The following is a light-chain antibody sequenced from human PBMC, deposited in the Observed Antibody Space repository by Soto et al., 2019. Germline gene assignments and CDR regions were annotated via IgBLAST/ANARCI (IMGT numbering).Light chain of an antibody. CDR1: QSVSSN. CDR2: AAS. Sequence: EIVMTQSPATLSVSPGERATLSFGASQSVSSNLAWYQQKPGQAPRLLIHAASTGATGIPARFRGSGSGTDFTLTISSLEPEDSAVYFCHQYADSPQTFGQGTKVDIK. V-gene: IGKV3D-15*01. CDR3: HQYADSPQT. J-gene: IGKJ2*01.